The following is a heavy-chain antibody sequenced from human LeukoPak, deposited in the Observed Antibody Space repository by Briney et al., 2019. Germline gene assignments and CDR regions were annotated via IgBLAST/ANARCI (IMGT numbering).Heavy chain of an antibody. D-gene: IGHD2-21*01. Sequence: GGSLRLSCAASGFTFSDYYMSWIRQAPGKGLEWISYITSSGSTIYYTDSVKGRFTVSRDSAKNSLYLQMNSLRAEDTAVYFCARHIEAATALHYWGQGTLVTVSS. CDR2: ITSSGSTI. CDR3: ARHIEAATALHY. J-gene: IGHJ4*02. V-gene: IGHV3-11*01. CDR1: GFTFSDYY.